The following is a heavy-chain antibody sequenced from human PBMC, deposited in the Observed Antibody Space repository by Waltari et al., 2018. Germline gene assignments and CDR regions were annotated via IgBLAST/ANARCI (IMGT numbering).Heavy chain of an antibody. CDR1: GFTFSSYS. J-gene: IGHJ3*02. D-gene: IGHD3-10*01. CDR2: ISISSIYI. Sequence: EVQLVESGGGLVKTGGSLRLSCADYGFTFSSYSMNWVRQAPGKGLEWVSDISISSIYIYYADSVKGRFTISRDNAKNSLYLQMNSLRAEDTAVYYCARDLVTMVRGVIIGAFDIWGQGTMVTVSS. CDR3: ARDLVTMVRGVIIGAFDI. V-gene: IGHV3-21*01.